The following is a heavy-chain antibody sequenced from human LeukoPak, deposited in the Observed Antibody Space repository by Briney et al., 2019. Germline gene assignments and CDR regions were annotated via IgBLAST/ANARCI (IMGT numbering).Heavy chain of an antibody. CDR2: IYTSGST. D-gene: IGHD6-13*01. CDR1: GGSISSGSYY. Sequence: SETLSLTCTVSGGSISSGSYYWSWIRQPAGKGLEWIGRIYTSGSTNYNPSLRSRVTISVDTSKNQFSLKLSSVTAADTAVYYCARRIAAAPMSWFDPWGQGTLVTVSS. V-gene: IGHV4-61*02. CDR3: ARRIAAAPMSWFDP. J-gene: IGHJ5*02.